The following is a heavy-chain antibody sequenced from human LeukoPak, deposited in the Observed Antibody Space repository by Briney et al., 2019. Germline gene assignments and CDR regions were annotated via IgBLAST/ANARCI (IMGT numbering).Heavy chain of an antibody. D-gene: IGHD3-22*01. Sequence: PSETLSLTCAVYGGSFSGYYWSWIRQPPGQGLEWIGEINHSGSTNYNPSLKSRVTISVDTSKNQFSLKLSSVTAADTAVYYCARRYAFSDSSGYYYDEYFQHWGQGTLVTVSS. CDR3: ARRYAFSDSSGYYYDEYFQH. J-gene: IGHJ1*01. CDR1: GGSFSGYY. CDR2: INHSGST. V-gene: IGHV4-34*01.